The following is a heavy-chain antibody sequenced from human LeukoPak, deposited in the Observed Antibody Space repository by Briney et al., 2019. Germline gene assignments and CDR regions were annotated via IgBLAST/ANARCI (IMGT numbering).Heavy chain of an antibody. CDR2: MNPNSGNI. V-gene: IGHV1-8*01. CDR3: ARVNSPDYGYYYYYGMDV. CDR1: GYTFTSYD. J-gene: IGHJ6*02. Sequence: GASVKVSCKASGYTFTSYDINWVRQATGQGLEWMGWMNPNSGNIGYAQKFQGRVTMTRNTSISTAYVELSSLRSEDTAVYYCARVNSPDYGYYYYYGMDVWGQGTTVTVSS. D-gene: IGHD3-16*01.